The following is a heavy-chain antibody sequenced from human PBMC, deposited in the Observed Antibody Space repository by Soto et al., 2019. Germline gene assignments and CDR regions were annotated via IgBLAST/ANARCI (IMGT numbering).Heavy chain of an antibody. CDR2: IIHIFGTA. J-gene: IGHJ4*02. CDR3: ARDGGRHCGGSDY. CDR1: GGTFSSYS. Sequence: QVQLVQSGAEVKKPGSSEKVSCKASGGTFSSYSINWVRQAPGQGLEWMGEIIHIFGTANYAQKFQGRVTFTAVESTSTAYMALSSLRSEDAAVYYCARDGGRHCGGSDYWGQGTLVTVSS. V-gene: IGHV1-69*01. D-gene: IGHD1-26*01.